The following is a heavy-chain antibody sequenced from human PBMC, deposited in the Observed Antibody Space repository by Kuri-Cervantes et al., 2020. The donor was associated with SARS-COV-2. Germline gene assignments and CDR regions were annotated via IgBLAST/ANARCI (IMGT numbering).Heavy chain of an antibody. Sequence: GSLKISCAASGFTFSSYSMNWVRQAPGKGLEWVSFISSSSNYIYYADSLKGRFTISRDNAKNSLYLQMNSPRAEDTAVYYCARDGSRYSTSSFNYYYYMDVWGKGTTVTVSS. CDR1: GFTFSSYS. D-gene: IGHD6-6*01. J-gene: IGHJ6*03. V-gene: IGHV3-21*01. CDR3: ARDGSRYSTSSFNYYYYMDV. CDR2: ISSSSNYI.